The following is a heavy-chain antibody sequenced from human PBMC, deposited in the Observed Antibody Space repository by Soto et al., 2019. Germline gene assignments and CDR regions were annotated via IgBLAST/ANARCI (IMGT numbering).Heavy chain of an antibody. CDR1: GGTFSSYA. CDR2: IIPIFGTA. J-gene: IGHJ4*02. V-gene: IGHV1-69*01. D-gene: IGHD3-3*01. CDR3: AGGVWSGYYNFDY. Sequence: QVQLVQSGAEVKKPGSSVKVSCKASGGTFSSYAISWVRQAPGQGLEWMGGIIPIFGTANYEQKFQGRVKITTDESTSTAYMGLRSRGSEDTSVYYCAGGVWSGYYNFDYWGQGTLVTVSS.